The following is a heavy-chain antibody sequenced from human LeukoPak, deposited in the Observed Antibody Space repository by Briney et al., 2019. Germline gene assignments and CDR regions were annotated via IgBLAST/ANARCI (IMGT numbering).Heavy chain of an antibody. CDR3: RAVTPRREGYYYYYYYMDV. Sequence: PSETLSLTCAVSGGSVSSGNWWSWVRQPPGKGLEWFGEIHHTGSTNYNPSLKSRVTISVDTSKNQFSLKLSSVTAADTAVYYCRAVTPRREGYYYYYYYMDVWGKGTTVTVSS. V-gene: IGHV4-4*02. CDR1: GGSVSSGNW. CDR2: IHHTGST. D-gene: IGHD4-23*01. J-gene: IGHJ6*03.